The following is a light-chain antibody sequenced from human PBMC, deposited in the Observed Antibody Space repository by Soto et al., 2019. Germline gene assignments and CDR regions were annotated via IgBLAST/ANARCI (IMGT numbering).Light chain of an antibody. CDR1: QNVGSN. V-gene: IGKV3-15*01. CDR2: GAS. Sequence: EVVMTQSPATLSVSPGERATLSCRASQNVGSNLAWYQQKPAQAPRLLIYGASTRATGIPDRFSGSGSGTEFTLTISSLQSEDCAIYYCQQYNNWPPYTFGQGTKLELK. J-gene: IGKJ2*01. CDR3: QQYNNWPPYT.